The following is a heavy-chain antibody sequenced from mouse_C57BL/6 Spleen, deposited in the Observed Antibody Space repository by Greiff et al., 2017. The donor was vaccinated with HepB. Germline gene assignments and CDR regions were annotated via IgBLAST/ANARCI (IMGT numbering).Heavy chain of an antibody. V-gene: IGHV1-55*01. D-gene: IGHD1-1*01. Sequence: QLPGAELVKPGASVKMSCKASGYTFTSYWITWVKQRPGQGLEWIGDIYPGSGSTNYNEKFKSKATLTVDTSSSTAYMQLSSLTSEDSAVYYCARGTTVVAPYYFDYWGQGTTLTVSS. J-gene: IGHJ2*01. CDR3: ARGTTVVAPYYFDY. CDR1: GYTFTSYW. CDR2: IYPGSGST.